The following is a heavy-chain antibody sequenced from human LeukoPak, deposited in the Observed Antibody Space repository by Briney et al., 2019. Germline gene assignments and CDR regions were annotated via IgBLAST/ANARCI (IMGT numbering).Heavy chain of an antibody. CDR2: ISYDGSNK. CDR1: GFTFSSYG. Sequence: PGGSLRLSCAASGFTFSSYGMHWVRQAPGKGLEWVAVISYDGSNKYYADSVKGRFTISRDNSKNTLYLQMNSLRAEDTAVYYCAKDRYYGSGSYQDYWGQGTLVTVSS. D-gene: IGHD3-10*01. CDR3: AKDRYYGSGSYQDY. V-gene: IGHV3-30*18. J-gene: IGHJ4*02.